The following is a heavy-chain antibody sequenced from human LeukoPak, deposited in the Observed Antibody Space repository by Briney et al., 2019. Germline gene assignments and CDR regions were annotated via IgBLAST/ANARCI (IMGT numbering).Heavy chain of an antibody. CDR2: ISSSSSTI. CDR1: GFTFSSYS. D-gene: IGHD5-12*01. Sequence: TGGSLRLSCAASGFTFSSYSMNWVRQAPGKGLEWVSYISSSSSTIYYADSVKGRFTISRDNAKNSLYLQMNSLRAEDTAVYYCARDSGSQRPDYWGQGTLVTVSS. CDR3: ARDSGSQRPDY. J-gene: IGHJ4*02. V-gene: IGHV3-48*01.